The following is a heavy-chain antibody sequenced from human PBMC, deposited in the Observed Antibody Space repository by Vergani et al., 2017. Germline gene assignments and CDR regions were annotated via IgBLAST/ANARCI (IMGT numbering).Heavy chain of an antibody. J-gene: IGHJ6*03. D-gene: IGHD2-2*01. CDR1: GGSISSGSYY. V-gene: IGHV4-61*02. Sequence: QVQLQESGPGLVKPSQTLSLTCTVSGGSISSGSYYWSWIRQPAGKGLEWIGRIYTSGSTNYNPSLKSRVTISVDTSKNQFSLKLSSVTAADTAVYYCARVADCSSTSCYAYYYYYYYMDVWGKGP. CDR3: ARVADCSSTSCYAYYYYYYYMDV. CDR2: IYTSGST.